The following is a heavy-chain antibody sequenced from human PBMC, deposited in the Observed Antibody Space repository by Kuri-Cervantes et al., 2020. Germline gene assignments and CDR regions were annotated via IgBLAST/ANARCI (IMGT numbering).Heavy chain of an antibody. V-gene: IGHV3-15*01. Sequence: GESLKISCAASGFTFSSYGMHWVRQAPGKGLEWVGRIKSKTDGGTTDYAAPVKGRFTISRDDSKNTLYLQMNSLRAEDTAVYYCATEHRLLWFGELSGYYYYGMDVWGQGTTVTVSS. D-gene: IGHD3-10*01. J-gene: IGHJ6*02. CDR2: IKSKTDGGTT. CDR3: ATEHRLLWFGELSGYYYYGMDV. CDR1: GFTFSSYG.